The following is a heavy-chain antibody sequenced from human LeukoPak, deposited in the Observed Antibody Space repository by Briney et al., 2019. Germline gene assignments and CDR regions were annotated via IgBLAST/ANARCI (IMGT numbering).Heavy chain of an antibody. V-gene: IGHV4-61*02. J-gene: IGHJ3*02. CDR1: GGSISRDTYY. CDR2: ISTSGST. Sequence: SETLSLTCTVSGGSISRDTYYWSWIRQTAGKGLEWIGRISTSGSTNYNPSLKSRVTISVDTSKNQFSLKLSSVTAADTAVYYCASWRKYYDSSGYYYSGGAFDIWGQGTMVTVSS. CDR3: ASWRKYYDSSGYYYSGGAFDI. D-gene: IGHD3-22*01.